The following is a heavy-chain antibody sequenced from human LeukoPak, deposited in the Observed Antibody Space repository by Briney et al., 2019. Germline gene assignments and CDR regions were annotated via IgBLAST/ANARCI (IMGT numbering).Heavy chain of an antibody. Sequence: PSETLSLTCTVSGGSITSYYRSWIRQPPGKGLEWIGYMYDIGSTNYNPSLKSRVTIAVDTSKNQFSLKLSSVTAADTAVYYCARTRITMVRGVIRGNYFDYWGQGTLVTVSS. D-gene: IGHD3-10*01. CDR1: GGSITSYY. CDR3: ARTRITMVRGVIRGNYFDY. J-gene: IGHJ4*02. CDR2: MYDIGST. V-gene: IGHV4-59*01.